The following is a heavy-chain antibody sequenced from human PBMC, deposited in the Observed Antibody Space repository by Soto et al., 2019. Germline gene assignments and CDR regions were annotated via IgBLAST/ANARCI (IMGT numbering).Heavy chain of an antibody. CDR1: GFSFSDYY. J-gene: IGHJ5*02. V-gene: IGHV3-11*01. CDR3: ARGACITCYYDDWFDT. Sequence: QVQLVESGGGLVKPGGSLRVSCAASGFSFSDYYMTWIRQAPGKGLDGFSYLSGSGDNLHYADSVKGRFTISRDNAKNSLYLQMDSLRVEDTAVYYCARGACITCYYDDWFDTWGQGTLVTVSS. D-gene: IGHD2-15*01. CDR2: LSGSGDNL.